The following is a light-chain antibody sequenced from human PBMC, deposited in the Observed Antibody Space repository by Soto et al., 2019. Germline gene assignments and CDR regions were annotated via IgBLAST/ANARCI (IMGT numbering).Light chain of an antibody. J-gene: IGKJ2*01. Sequence: DIQMTQSPSSLSASVGDRVTITCRASQTINKDLNWYQQKPGQAPNLLIYSASDFQSGVPSRLSVSGSGTEFTLTISGLQPEDFATYYYQQSFRSPYTFGQGTHLEI. V-gene: IGKV1-39*01. CDR2: SAS. CDR3: QQSFRSPYT. CDR1: QTINKD.